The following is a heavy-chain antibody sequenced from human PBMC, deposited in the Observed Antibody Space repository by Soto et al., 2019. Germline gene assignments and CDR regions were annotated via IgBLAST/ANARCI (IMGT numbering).Heavy chain of an antibody. D-gene: IGHD3-16*01. CDR3: ARTNYDYIWGSYRTGYYYYYYMDV. CDR1: GYTFTSYD. Sequence: GASVKVSCKASGYTFTSYDINWVRQATGQGLEWMGWMNPNSGNTGYAQKFQGRVTMTRNTSISTAYMELSSLRSEDTAVYYCARTNYDYIWGSYRTGYYYYYYMDVWGKGTTVTVSS. V-gene: IGHV1-8*01. J-gene: IGHJ6*03. CDR2: MNPNSGNT.